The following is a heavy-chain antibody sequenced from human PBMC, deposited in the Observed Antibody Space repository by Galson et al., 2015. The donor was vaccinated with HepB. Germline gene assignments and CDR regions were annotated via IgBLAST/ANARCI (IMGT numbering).Heavy chain of an antibody. D-gene: IGHD5-12*01. V-gene: IGHV3-7*01. CDR2: IKQDGSEK. CDR1: GFTFSSYW. CDR3: ARDRPRGYSGYDPYYFDY. J-gene: IGHJ4*02. Sequence: SLRLSCAASGFTFSSYWMSWVRQAPGKGLEWVANIKQDGSEKYYVDSVKGRFTISRDNAKNSLYLQMNSLRAEDTAVYYCARDRPRGYSGYDPYYFDYWGQGTLVTVSS.